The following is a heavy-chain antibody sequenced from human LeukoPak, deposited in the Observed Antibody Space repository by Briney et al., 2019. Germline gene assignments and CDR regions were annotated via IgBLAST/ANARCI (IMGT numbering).Heavy chain of an antibody. D-gene: IGHD3-9*01. CDR3: ARDRITISPGAFDI. Sequence: SETLSLTCTVSGGSVSSGSYYWSWIRQPPGKGLEWIGYIYYSGSTYYNPSLKSRVTISVDTSKNQFSLKLSSVTAADTAVYYCARDRITISPGAFDIWGQGTMVTVSS. CDR1: GGSVSSGSYY. V-gene: IGHV4-61*01. J-gene: IGHJ3*02. CDR2: IYYSGST.